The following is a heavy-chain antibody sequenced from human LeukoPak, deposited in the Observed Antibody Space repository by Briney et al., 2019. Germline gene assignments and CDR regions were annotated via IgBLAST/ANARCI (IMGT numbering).Heavy chain of an antibody. CDR2: ISYDGSNK. CDR1: GFTFSNYG. Sequence: GRSLRLSCAASGFTFSNYGIHWVRQAPGKGLEWVAVISYDGSNKYYADSVKGRFTISRDNSNNTLHLQMNSLRAEDTAVYYCAKDLQYYASGRYYEHNLDYWGQGTLVTVSS. CDR3: AKDLQYYASGRYYEHNLDY. J-gene: IGHJ4*02. V-gene: IGHV3-30*18. D-gene: IGHD3-10*01.